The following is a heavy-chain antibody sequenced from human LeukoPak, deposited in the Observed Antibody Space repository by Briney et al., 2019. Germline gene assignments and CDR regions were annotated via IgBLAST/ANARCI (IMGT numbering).Heavy chain of an antibody. CDR2: INHSGST. CDR3: ASRKYYYGSGSSHWFDP. CDR1: GGSFSGYY. Sequence: SETLSLTCAVYGGSFSGYYWSWIRQPPGKGLEWIGEINHSGSTNYKSSLKSRVTISVDTSKNQFSLKLSSVTAADTAVYYCASRKYYYGSGSSHWFDPWGQGTLVTVSS. D-gene: IGHD3-10*01. V-gene: IGHV4-34*01. J-gene: IGHJ5*02.